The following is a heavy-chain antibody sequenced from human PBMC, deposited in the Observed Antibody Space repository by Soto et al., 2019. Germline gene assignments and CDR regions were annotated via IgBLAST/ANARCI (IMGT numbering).Heavy chain of an antibody. V-gene: IGHV3-33*01. Sequence: QVQLVESGGGVVQPGTSLRLSCAASGFTLSTYGMHWVRQAPGKGLEWVAVLWSDGTTKYYADSVEGRFTISRDNSRNTLSLLMNSRRADDTATYYCAREVAVAGVPPGGAFRIWGQGTMVTVSS. J-gene: IGHJ3*02. D-gene: IGHD6-19*01. CDR2: LWSDGTTK. CDR3: AREVAVAGVPPGGAFRI. CDR1: GFTLSTYG.